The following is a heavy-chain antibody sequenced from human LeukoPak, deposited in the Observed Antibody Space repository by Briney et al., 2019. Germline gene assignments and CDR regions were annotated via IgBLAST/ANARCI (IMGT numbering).Heavy chain of an antibody. V-gene: IGHV3-7*01. CDR3: VRDSDYQRNSGGRYAHYDALDI. Sequence: PGGSLRLSCAASEFTFSTFWMSWVPQAPGKGLEWVANIKADGSVKHYVDSMEGRLSISRDNARSSLYLQMNSLRAEDTAVYYCVRDSDYQRNSGGRYAHYDALDIWGHGTMVTVSS. CDR1: EFTFSTFW. D-gene: IGHD2-21*01. CDR2: IKADGSVK. J-gene: IGHJ3*02.